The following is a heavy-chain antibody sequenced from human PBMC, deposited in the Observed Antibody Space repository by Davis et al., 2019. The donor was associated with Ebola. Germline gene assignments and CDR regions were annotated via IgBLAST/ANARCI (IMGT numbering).Heavy chain of an antibody. V-gene: IGHV4-59*01. D-gene: IGHD3-22*01. Sequence: SETLSLTCTVSGGSISSYYWSWIQQPPGKGLEWIGYIYYSGSTNYNPSLKSRVTISVDTSKNQFSLKLSSVTAADTAVYYCARGEVTYYYDSSGYSTIPTYFDYWGQGTLVTVSS. CDR3: ARGEVTYYYDSSGYSTIPTYFDY. CDR1: GGSISSYY. CDR2: IYYSGST. J-gene: IGHJ4*02.